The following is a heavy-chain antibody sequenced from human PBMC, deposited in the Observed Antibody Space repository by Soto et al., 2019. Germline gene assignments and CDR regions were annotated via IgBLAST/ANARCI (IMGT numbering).Heavy chain of an antibody. CDR3: ARRGSGSYYDY. CDR1: GFTFSSYA. CDR2: ISGSGGST. Sequence: EVQLLESGGGLVQPGGSLRLSCAASGFTFSSYAMRWVRQAPGKGLEWVSAISGSGGSTYYADSVKGRFTISRDNSKNALHLQMNSLRAEETAVYYCARRGSGSYYDYWGQGTLVTVSS. D-gene: IGHD1-26*01. V-gene: IGHV3-23*01. J-gene: IGHJ4*02.